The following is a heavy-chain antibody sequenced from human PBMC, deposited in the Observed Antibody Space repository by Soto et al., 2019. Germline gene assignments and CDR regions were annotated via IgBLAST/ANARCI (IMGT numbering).Heavy chain of an antibody. V-gene: IGHV3-23*01. CDR3: AKEIASTWFPLDY. J-gene: IGHJ4*02. Sequence: GGSLRLSCVASGFNFDNFAMSWVRQAPGKGLEWVSSISGSGGSTFYADSVKGRFTISSDLSKSTLFLQMNSLRAEDTAVYYCAKEIASTWFPLDYWGQGT. CDR1: GFNFDNFA. D-gene: IGHD2-21*01. CDR2: ISGSGGST.